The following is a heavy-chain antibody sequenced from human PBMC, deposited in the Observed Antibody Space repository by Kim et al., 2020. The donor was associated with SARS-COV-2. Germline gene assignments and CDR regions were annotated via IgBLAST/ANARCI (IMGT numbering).Heavy chain of an antibody. CDR1: GGSISSYY. J-gene: IGHJ6*02. Sequence: SETLSLTCTVSGGSISSYYWSWIRQPPGKGLEWIWYIYYSGSTNYNPSRKSRVTMSVDTSKNQFSLKLSSVTAAATAVYYCSRGRTVTTVYYYYGMDVWGQGTTVTVSS. CDR3: SRGRTVTTVYYYYGMDV. D-gene: IGHD4-17*01. V-gene: IGHV4-59*13. CDR2: IYYSGST.